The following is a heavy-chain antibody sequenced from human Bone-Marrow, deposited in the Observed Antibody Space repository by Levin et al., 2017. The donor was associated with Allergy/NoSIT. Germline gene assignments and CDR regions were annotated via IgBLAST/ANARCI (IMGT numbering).Heavy chain of an antibody. CDR3: ARSFRTVTTVTPYFYYYHMDV. CDR2: VYSSGST. J-gene: IGHJ6*03. D-gene: IGHD4-17*01. Sequence: SQTLSLTCTVAGGSVSSGNFYWTWIRQPAGKGLEYIGRVYSSGSTNYNPSFKSRVTISIDTSKSQFSLTLSPVTAADTAVYYCARSFRTVTTVTPYFYYYHMDVWGEGTTVIVSS. V-gene: IGHV4-61*02. CDR1: GGSVSSGNFY.